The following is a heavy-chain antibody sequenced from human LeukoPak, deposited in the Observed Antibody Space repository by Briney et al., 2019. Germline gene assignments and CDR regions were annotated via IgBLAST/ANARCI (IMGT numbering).Heavy chain of an antibody. Sequence: PGGSLRLPCAASGFTFSSYNMNWVRQAPGKGLEWVSSISSSSSYIYYADSMKGRFTISRDNAKNSLYLQMNSLRAEDTAVYYCATESKNWFDPWGQGTLVTVSS. CDR1: GFTFSSYN. CDR3: ATESKNWFDP. D-gene: IGHD2/OR15-2a*01. V-gene: IGHV3-21*01. J-gene: IGHJ5*02. CDR2: ISSSSSYI.